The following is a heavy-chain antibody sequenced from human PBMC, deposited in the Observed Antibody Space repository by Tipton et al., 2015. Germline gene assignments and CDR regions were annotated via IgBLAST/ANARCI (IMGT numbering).Heavy chain of an antibody. J-gene: IGHJ4*02. CDR1: GTSINSYY. CDR2: VYHSGTP. D-gene: IGHD3-10*01. CDR3: ARGLLLWFGMSDY. V-gene: IGHV4-59*01. Sequence: GLVKPSETLSLTCTVSGTSINSYYWTWIRQPPGKGLEWIGYVYHSGTPKYNPSLHGRINLSIDTSNNQISLKLNSVTAADTAVYYCARGLLLWFGMSDYWGRGTLVTVSS.